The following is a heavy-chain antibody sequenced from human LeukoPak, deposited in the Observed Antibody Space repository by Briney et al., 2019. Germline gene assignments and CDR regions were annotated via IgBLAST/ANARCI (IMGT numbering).Heavy chain of an antibody. CDR1: GFTFSSYA. CDR3: ARCNTIFGVVIIPFLGY. CDR2: ISYDGSNK. J-gene: IGHJ4*02. D-gene: IGHD3-3*01. V-gene: IGHV3-30-3*01. Sequence: GGSLRLPCAASGFTFSSYAMHWVRQAPGKGLEWVAVISYDGSNKYYADSVKGRFTISRDNSKNTLYLQMNSLRAEDTAVYYCARCNTIFGVVIIPFLGYWGLGTLVTVSS.